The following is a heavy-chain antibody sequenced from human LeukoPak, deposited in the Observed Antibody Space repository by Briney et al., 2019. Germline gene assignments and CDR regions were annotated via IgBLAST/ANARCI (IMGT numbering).Heavy chain of an antibody. CDR2: ISGSGDNT. J-gene: IGHJ4*02. CDR3: AKFFLQYSGYGAFDY. Sequence: PGGSLRLSCAASAFTFSSYAMSRVRQAPGKGLEWVSSISGSGDNTYYGDSVKGRFTISRDNSKNTLYLQMNSLRAEDTAVYYCAKFFLQYSGYGAFDYWGQGTLVTVSS. CDR1: AFTFSSYA. V-gene: IGHV3-23*01. D-gene: IGHD5-12*01.